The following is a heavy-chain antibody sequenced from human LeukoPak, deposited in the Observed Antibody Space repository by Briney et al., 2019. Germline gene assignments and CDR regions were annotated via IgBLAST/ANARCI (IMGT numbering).Heavy chain of an antibody. J-gene: IGHJ4*02. D-gene: IGHD3-3*01. Sequence: GASVKVSCKASGYTFTSYGISWVRQAPGQGLEWMGWISAYNGNTNYAQKLQGRVTMTTDTSTSTAYMELRSLRSDDTAVYYCARDSPDYDFWSGYYTDTPFDYWGQGTLVTVSS. V-gene: IGHV1-18*01. CDR3: ARDSPDYDFWSGYYTDTPFDY. CDR2: ISAYNGNT. CDR1: GYTFTSYG.